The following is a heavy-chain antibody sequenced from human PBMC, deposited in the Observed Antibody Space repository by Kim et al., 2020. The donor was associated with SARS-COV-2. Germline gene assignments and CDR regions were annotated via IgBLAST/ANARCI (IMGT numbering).Heavy chain of an antibody. CDR1: GGSISSSSYY. V-gene: IGHV4-39*01. Sequence: SETLSLTCTVSGGSISSSSYYWGWIRQPPGKGLEWIGSIYYSGSTYYNPSLKSRVTISVDTSKNQFSLKLSSVTAADTAVYYCARSFLWFGELLPPSWVCFSFDYWGQGALVTVSS. CDR3: ARSFLWFGELLPPSWVCFSFDY. CDR2: IYYSGST. D-gene: IGHD3-10*01. J-gene: IGHJ4*02.